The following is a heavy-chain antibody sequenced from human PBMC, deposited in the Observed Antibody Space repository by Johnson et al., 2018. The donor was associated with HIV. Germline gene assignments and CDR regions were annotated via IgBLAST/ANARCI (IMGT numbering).Heavy chain of an antibody. V-gene: IGHV3-30*04. CDR1: GFTFSTYA. J-gene: IGHJ3*02. Sequence: QVQLVESGGGLVQPGGSLRLSCAASGFTFSTYAMHWVRQAPGKGLEWVAVISYDGSNKYYADSVKGRFTISRDNSKNTGVLQMNSLRAEDTALYYCARDCRNSTSCLAFDIWGQGTRVTVSS. D-gene: IGHD2/OR15-2a*01. CDR2: ISYDGSNK. CDR3: ARDCRNSTSCLAFDI.